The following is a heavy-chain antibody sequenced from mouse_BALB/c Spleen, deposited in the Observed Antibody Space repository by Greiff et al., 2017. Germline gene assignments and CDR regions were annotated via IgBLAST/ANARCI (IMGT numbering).Heavy chain of an antibody. Sequence: EVKLVESGPGLVKPSQSLSLTCSVTGYSITSGYYWNWIRQFPGNKLEWMGYISYDGSNNYNPSLKNRISITRDTSKNQFFLKLNSVTTEDTATYYCARGLLRGDYAMDYWGQGTSVTVSS. D-gene: IGHD1-1*01. CDR2: ISYDGSN. CDR1: GYSITSGYY. J-gene: IGHJ4*01. V-gene: IGHV3-6*02. CDR3: ARGLLRGDYAMDY.